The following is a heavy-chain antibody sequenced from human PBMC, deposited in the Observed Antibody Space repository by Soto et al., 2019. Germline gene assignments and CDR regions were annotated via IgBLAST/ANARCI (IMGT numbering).Heavy chain of an antibody. Sequence: EVPLLESGGGLVQPGGSLRLACATSGLTFSRCSMGWVRQAPGKGLEWVSSIVASGVTTYYADSVKGRFTISRDNSKNTRYLQMSSLRAEDTAVYYCAKDLRGPEAGTWYFDLWGRGTLVTVSS. J-gene: IGHJ2*01. CDR2: IVASGVTT. CDR3: AKDLRGPEAGTWYFDL. CDR1: GLTFSRCS. D-gene: IGHD6-13*01. V-gene: IGHV3-23*01.